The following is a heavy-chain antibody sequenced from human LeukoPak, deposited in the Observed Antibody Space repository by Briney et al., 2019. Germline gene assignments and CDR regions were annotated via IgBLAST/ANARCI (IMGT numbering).Heavy chain of an antibody. V-gene: IGHV3-30-3*01. D-gene: IGHD4-17*01. CDR2: ISYDGSNK. J-gene: IGHJ4*02. Sequence: GGSLRLSCAASGFTFSSYAMHWVRQAPGKGLEWVAVISYDGSNKYYADSVKGRFTISRDNSKNTLYLQMNSLRAEDTAVYYCARGRMVDGDYLGSDYWGQGTLVTVSS. CDR1: GFTFSSYA. CDR3: ARGRMVDGDYLGSDY.